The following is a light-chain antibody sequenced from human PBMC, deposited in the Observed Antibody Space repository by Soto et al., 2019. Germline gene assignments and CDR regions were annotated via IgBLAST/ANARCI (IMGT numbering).Light chain of an antibody. CDR1: TSDVGGYDR. Sequence: QLVLTQPASVTGSPGQSITISCTGTTSDVGGYDRVSWFQQYPGTAPKLMIYEVTNRPSGISHRFSGSKSGNTASLTISGLQAEDEAYYYCTSYTGSTSLVVFGGGTKLTVL. J-gene: IGLJ2*01. V-gene: IGLV2-14*01. CDR3: TSYTGSTSLVV. CDR2: EVT.